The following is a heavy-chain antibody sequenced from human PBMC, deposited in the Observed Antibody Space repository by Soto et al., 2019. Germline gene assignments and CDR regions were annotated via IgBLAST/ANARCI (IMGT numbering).Heavy chain of an antibody. D-gene: IGHD7-27*01. CDR1: GYTFTSYD. CDR3: TSSRGGTGVDFDS. V-gene: IGHV1-8*01. Sequence: QVQLVQSGAEVKKPGASVKVSCKASGYTFTSYDINWVRQATGQGLEWMGWMNPDSGSTGYVQKFQGRVTMTRHTSMSTAYLELISLTSEDTAVYYCTSSRGGTGVDFDSWVQGTTVTVS. CDR2: MNPDSGST. J-gene: IGHJ4*02.